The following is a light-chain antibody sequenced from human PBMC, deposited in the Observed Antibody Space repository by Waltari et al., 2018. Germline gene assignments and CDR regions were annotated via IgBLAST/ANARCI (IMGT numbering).Light chain of an antibody. Sequence: EIVLTQSPATLSLSPGERATLPCRASQIVSHYLAWFQQKPGQAPRLLIYEASRRATGIPTRFSGSGSATDFTLTISSLEPEDFAVYYCQQRSNWLFTFGPGTKVEIK. CDR3: QQRSNWLFT. V-gene: IGKV3-11*01. CDR1: QIVSHY. J-gene: IGKJ3*01. CDR2: EAS.